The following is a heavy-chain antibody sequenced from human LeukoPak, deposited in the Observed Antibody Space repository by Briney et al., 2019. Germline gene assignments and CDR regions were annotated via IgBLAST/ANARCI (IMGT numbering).Heavy chain of an antibody. CDR1: GVSISSYY. J-gene: IGHJ3*02. CDR2: IYYSGST. D-gene: IGHD6-19*01. V-gene: IGHV4-59*01. CDR3: ARDFGSGWYDAFDI. Sequence: PSETLSLTCTVSGVSISSYYWSWIRQPPGKGLEWIGYIYYSGSTNYNPSLKSRVTISVDTSKNQFSLKLSSVTAADTAVYYCARDFGSGWYDAFDIWGQGTMVTVSS.